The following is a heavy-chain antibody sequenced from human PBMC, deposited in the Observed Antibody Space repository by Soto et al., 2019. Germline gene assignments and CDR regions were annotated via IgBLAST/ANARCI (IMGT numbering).Heavy chain of an antibody. CDR2: TYYRSKWYY. D-gene: IGHD1-26*01. Sequence: SRTPSLTCALTSDCLSNNTNRPSWVSHSPSRGLEWLGRTYYRSKWYYEYAVSVRGRSTINPDTSKNQYSLQLNSVTPEDTAVYFCARGEQYSGRIFDYWGQGTMVNVAS. CDR1: SDCLSNNTNR. V-gene: IGHV6-1*01. CDR3: ARGEQYSGRIFDY. J-gene: IGHJ4*01.